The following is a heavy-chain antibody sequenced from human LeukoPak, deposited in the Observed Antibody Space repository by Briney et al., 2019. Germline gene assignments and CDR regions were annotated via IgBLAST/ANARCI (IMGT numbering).Heavy chain of an antibody. J-gene: IGHJ4*02. CDR1: GYTFTGYH. CDR3: AREGVTGYYYDSSGYGSPRAFDY. Sequence: GASVKVSCKASGYTFTGYHMHWVRQAPGQGLEWMGWINPNSGGTNYAQKFQGRVTMTRDTSISTAYMELSRLRSDDTAVYYCAREGVTGYYYDSSGYGSPRAFDYWGQGTLVTVSS. D-gene: IGHD3-22*01. V-gene: IGHV1-2*02. CDR2: INPNSGGT.